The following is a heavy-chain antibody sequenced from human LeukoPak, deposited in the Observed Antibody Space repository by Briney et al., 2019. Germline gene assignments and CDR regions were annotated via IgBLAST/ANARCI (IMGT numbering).Heavy chain of an antibody. D-gene: IGHD1-26*01. CDR1: GFTFSSYA. Sequence: GGSLRLSCAASGFTFSSYAMSWVRQAPGKGLEWVSAISGSGGSTYYAESVKGRFTISRDNSKNTLYLQMKSLRAEDTAVYYCAKVVGASSYYYYYMDVWGKGTTVTVSS. CDR3: AKVVGASSYYYYYMDV. J-gene: IGHJ6*03. CDR2: ISGSGGST. V-gene: IGHV3-23*01.